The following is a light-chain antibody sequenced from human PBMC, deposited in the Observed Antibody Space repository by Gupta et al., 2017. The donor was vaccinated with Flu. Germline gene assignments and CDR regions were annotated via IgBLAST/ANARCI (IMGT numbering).Light chain of an antibody. CDR3: SSYAGSNNFKV. V-gene: IGLV2-8*01. J-gene: IGLJ3*02. CDR2: EVS. CDR1: SSDVGGYNY. Sequence: SALTQPPSASGSPGQSVTISCTGTSSDVGGYNYVSWYQQHPGKAPQLMIYEVSKRPSGVPDRFSGSKSGNTASLTVSGLQAEDEADYYCSSYAGSNNFKVFGGGTKLTVL.